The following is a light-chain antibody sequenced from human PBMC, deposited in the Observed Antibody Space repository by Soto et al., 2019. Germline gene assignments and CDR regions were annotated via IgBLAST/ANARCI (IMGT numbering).Light chain of an antibody. CDR2: SNN. CDR3: AAWDDSLNGYG. CDR1: SSNIGSTT. J-gene: IGLJ1*01. V-gene: IGLV1-44*01. Sequence: QSVLTQPPSASRTPGQRVTISCSGSSSNIGSTTVNWYQQLPGTAPKLLIYSNNQRPSGVPDRFSGSKSGTSASLAISGLQSEDEADYYCAAWDDSLNGYGFGTGTKVTVL.